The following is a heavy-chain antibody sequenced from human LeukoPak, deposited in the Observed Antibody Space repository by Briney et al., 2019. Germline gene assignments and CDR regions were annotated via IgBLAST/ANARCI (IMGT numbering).Heavy chain of an antibody. D-gene: IGHD3-22*01. CDR2: ISTYNGNT. V-gene: IGHV1-18*04. CDR1: GYTFTNFG. CDR3: ARDKDEDYDTSGMFQC. Sequence: ASVKVSCKASGYTFTNFGISWVRQAPGQRPEWMGWISTYNGNTNYAQNLQDRVTLTTDTSTTTVYMELRSLRSDDTAVYYCARDKDEDYDTSGMFQCWGQGTLVTVSS. J-gene: IGHJ1*01.